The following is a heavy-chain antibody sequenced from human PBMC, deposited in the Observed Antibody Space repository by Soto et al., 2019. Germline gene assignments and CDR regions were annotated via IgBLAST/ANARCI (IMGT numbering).Heavy chain of an antibody. Sequence: SVKVSCKASGGTFSSYAISWVRQAPGQGLEWMGRIIPILGIASYAQKFQGRVTMTADNSTSTAYMELSSLRSEDTAVYYCASRMLASGLTEYNWFDPWGQGTLVTVSS. V-gene: IGHV1-69*04. J-gene: IGHJ5*02. CDR1: GGTFSSYA. CDR2: IIPILGIA. CDR3: ASRMLASGLTEYNWFDP. D-gene: IGHD2-8*01.